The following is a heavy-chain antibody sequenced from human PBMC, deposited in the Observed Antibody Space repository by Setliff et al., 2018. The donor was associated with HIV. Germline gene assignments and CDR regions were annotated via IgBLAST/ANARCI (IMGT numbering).Heavy chain of an antibody. D-gene: IGHD2-15*01. J-gene: IGHJ6*03. CDR2: IIPIFGTA. CDR1: GGTFSSYA. V-gene: IGHV1-69*05. Sequence: SVKVSCKASGGTFSSYAISWVRQAPGQGLEWMGGIIPIFGTANYAQKFQGRVTITTDESTSTAYMELSSLRSEDTAVYYCARMLPPGGDYYYYMDVWGKGTTVTVSS. CDR3: ARMLPPGGDYYYYMDV.